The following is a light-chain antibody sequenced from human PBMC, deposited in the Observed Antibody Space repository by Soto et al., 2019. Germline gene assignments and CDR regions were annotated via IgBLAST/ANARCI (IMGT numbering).Light chain of an antibody. J-gene: IGLJ2*01. CDR1: SSDVGRYNF. CDR2: EVT. Sequence: QSALTQPPSASGSPGQSVTISCTGTSSDVGRYNFVSWYQQHPGKAPKLIISEVTKRPSGVPDRFSGSKFGNTASLTVSGLQAEDEADYYCSSYAGNNKLIFGGGTKLTVL. V-gene: IGLV2-8*01. CDR3: SSYAGNNKLI.